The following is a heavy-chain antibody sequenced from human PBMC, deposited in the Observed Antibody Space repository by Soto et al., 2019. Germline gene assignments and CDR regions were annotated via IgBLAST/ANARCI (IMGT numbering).Heavy chain of an antibody. CDR1: GFTFSDYY. CDR3: AREGVGIVATIFRYYYYMDV. V-gene: IGHV3-11*01. CDR2: ISSSGSTI. Sequence: GESLKISCAASGFTFSDYYMSWIRQAPGKGLEWVSYISSSGSTIYYADSVKGRFTISRDNAKNSLYLQMNSLRAEDTAVYYCAREGVGIVATIFRYYYYMDVWGKGTTVTVSS. J-gene: IGHJ6*03. D-gene: IGHD5-12*01.